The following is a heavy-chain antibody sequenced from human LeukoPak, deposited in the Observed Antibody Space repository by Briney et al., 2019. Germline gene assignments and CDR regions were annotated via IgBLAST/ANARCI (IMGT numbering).Heavy chain of an antibody. CDR2: INPNSGGT. CDR1: GYTFTGYY. Sequence: ASVKVSCKASGYTFTGYYMHWVRQAPGQGLEWMGWINPNSGGTNYAQKFQGRVTMTRDTSISTAYMELSRLRSDDTAVYYCAREFPTYYYDSSGGNAFDIRGQGTMVTVSS. J-gene: IGHJ3*02. CDR3: AREFPTYYYDSSGGNAFDI. D-gene: IGHD3-22*01. V-gene: IGHV1-2*02.